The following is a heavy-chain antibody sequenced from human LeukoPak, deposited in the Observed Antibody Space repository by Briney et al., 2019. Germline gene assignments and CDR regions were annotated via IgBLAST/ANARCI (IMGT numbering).Heavy chain of an antibody. V-gene: IGHV3-30-3*02. CDR1: GFSFSNYA. CDR3: ANDLGWIQLNLG. D-gene: IGHD5-18*01. CDR2: MSYDEKYK. J-gene: IGHJ4*02. Sequence: GGSLRLSCAASGFSFSNYAIHWVRQAPGKGLEWVAVMSYDEKYKIYADSVRGRFTISRDISKNTVYLQMDNLRPEDTAVYYCANDLGWIQLNLGRGQGTLVTVSS.